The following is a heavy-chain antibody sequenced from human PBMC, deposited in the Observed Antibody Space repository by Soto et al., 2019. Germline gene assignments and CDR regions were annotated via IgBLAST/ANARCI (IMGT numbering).Heavy chain of an antibody. CDR1: GYSFIGYG. J-gene: IGHJ4*01. D-gene: IGHD3-22*01. CDR3: ARGRRPLNGWRYDTSGSVYY. Sequence: QVQLVQSGAEVKEPGASVKVSCKASGYSFIGYGLSWVRQAPGQGLEWMGWISVYNGNTNYAQNFQVRVTVPPDKSMSTVCRNLRRLGSDDTAEFYGARGRRPLNGWRYDTSGSVYYWGHGDLCTV. V-gene: IGHV1-18*01. CDR2: ISVYNGNT.